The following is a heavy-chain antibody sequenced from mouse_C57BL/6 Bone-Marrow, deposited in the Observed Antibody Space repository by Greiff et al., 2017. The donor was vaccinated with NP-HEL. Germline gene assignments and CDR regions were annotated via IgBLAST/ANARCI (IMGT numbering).Heavy chain of an antibody. V-gene: IGHV7-3*01. Sequence: EVQGVESGGGGVKPGGSLSLSCAASGFTFTDYYMSWVRQPPGKALEWLGCMRNKANGYTSENSSSVKGRFTISRDYFQSILYLQLNSLRAEDSATYYCARSIYYDYADDPFYAMDYWGQGTSVTVSS. CDR2: MRNKANGYTS. D-gene: IGHD2-4*01. CDR1: GFTFTDYY. CDR3: ARSIYYDYADDPFYAMDY. J-gene: IGHJ4*01.